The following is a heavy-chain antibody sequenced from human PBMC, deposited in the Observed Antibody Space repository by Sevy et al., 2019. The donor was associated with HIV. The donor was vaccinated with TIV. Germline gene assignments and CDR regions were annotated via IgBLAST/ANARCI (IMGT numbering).Heavy chain of an antibody. V-gene: IGHV1-69*06. CDR2: IIPIFGTA. CDR3: ARGGAYCGGDCDSYVAVYYYYYYMDV. D-gene: IGHD2-21*02. J-gene: IGHJ6*03. Sequence: ASVKVSCKASGGTFSSYAISWVRQAPGQGLEWMGGIIPIFGTANYAQKFQGRVTITADKSTSTAHMELSSLGSEDTAEYYCARGGAYCGGDCDSYVAVYYYYYYMDVWGKGTTVTVSS. CDR1: GGTFSSYA.